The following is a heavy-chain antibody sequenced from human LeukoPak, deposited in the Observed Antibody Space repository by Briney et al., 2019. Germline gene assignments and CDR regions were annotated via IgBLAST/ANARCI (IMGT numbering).Heavy chain of an antibody. CDR3: ARGHRLRFLEWLVY. J-gene: IGHJ4*02. CDR1: GFTFSSYA. V-gene: IGHV3-21*04. D-gene: IGHD3-3*01. Sequence: SGGSLRLSCAASGFTFSSYAMNWVRQAPGKGLEWVSSISSSSSYIYYADSVKGRFTISRDNAKNSLYLQMNSLRAEDTAVYYCARGHRLRFLEWLVYWGQGTLVTVSS. CDR2: ISSSSSYI.